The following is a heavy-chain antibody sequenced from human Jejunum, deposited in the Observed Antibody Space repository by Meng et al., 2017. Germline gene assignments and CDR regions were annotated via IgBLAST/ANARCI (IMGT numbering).Heavy chain of an antibody. J-gene: IGHJ1*01. Sequence: VEGVGSGGGLAQPGGSLRLSCAGSGFTFTDHWMHWVRQGPGKGLVWVSRINPDGSNPTYADSVKGRFTISRDNAKNTVYLQMNSLRAEDTAVYYCTNDRLNHWGQGALVTVSS. CDR1: GFTFTDHW. CDR2: INPDGSNP. CDR3: TNDRLNH. V-gene: IGHV3-74*02. D-gene: IGHD1-1*01.